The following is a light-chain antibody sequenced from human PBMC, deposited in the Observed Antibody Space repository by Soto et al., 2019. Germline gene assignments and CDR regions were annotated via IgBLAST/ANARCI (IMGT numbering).Light chain of an antibody. CDR2: SAS. CDR3: QQLNIFLYT. CDR1: QGISSY. V-gene: IGKV1-9*01. J-gene: IGKJ2*01. Sequence: IQLTQSPSSLSASVGDRVTITCRASQGISSYLAWYQQKPGKAPKLLISSASTLQSGVPSRFRGSGSGTDFNLTISRLQPEHLATDYCQQLNIFLYTFGHGTTLEIE.